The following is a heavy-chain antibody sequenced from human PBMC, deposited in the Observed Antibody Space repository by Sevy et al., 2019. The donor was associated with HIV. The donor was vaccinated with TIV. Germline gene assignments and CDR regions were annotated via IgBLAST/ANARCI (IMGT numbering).Heavy chain of an antibody. CDR1: GFTFSSYS. D-gene: IGHD7-27*01. CDR2: ISTSGSYI. J-gene: IGHJ3*02. CDR3: ARDLAGLTGLDAFHI. V-gene: IGHV3-21*01. Sequence: GGSLRLSCAASGFTFSSYSMNWVRQAPGKGRGWVSCISTSGSYIYYADSVKGRFTISRDNAKNALYLKMNSLTAEDTAVYYCARDLAGLTGLDAFHIWGQGTMVTVSS.